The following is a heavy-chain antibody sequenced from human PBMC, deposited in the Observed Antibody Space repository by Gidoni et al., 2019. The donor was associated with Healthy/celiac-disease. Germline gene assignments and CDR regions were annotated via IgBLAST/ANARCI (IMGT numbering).Heavy chain of an antibody. V-gene: IGHV4-59*01. CDR1: GGSISSYY. Sequence: QVQLQESGPGLEKPSETLSLTCTVSGGSISSYYWSWSRQPPWKGLEWIGYIYYIGSTKYNPSLKSRVNISVDTYKNQFSLKLSSVNAGDTAVYYCARGYGDYYFDYWGQGTLVTVSS. CDR3: ARGYGDYYFDY. J-gene: IGHJ4*02. D-gene: IGHD4-17*01. CDR2: IYYIGST.